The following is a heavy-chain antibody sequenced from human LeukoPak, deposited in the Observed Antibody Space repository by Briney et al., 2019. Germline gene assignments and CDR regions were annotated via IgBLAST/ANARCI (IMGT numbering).Heavy chain of an antibody. V-gene: IGHV4-59*01. D-gene: IGHD3-22*01. J-gene: IGHJ4*02. CDR3: ARGTYYYDSSGYPFDY. CDR1: GGSISSYY. CDR2: IYYSGST. Sequence: PSETLSLTCTVSGGSISSYYWSWIRQPPGKGLEWIGYIYYSGSTNYNPSLKSRVTISVDTSKNQFSLKLSFVTAADTAVYYCARGTYYYDSSGYPFDYWGQGTLVTVSS.